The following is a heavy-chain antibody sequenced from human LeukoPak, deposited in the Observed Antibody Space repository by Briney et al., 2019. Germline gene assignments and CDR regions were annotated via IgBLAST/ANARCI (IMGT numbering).Heavy chain of an antibody. CDR2: MNPNSGNT. Sequence: ASVKVSRKASGYTFTSYDINWVRQATGQGLEWMGWMNPNSGNTGYAQKFQGRVTMTRNTSISTAYMELSSLRSEDTAVYYCARGLRWAVADSFDYWGQGTLVTVSS. V-gene: IGHV1-8*01. CDR3: ARGLRWAVADSFDY. CDR1: GYTFTSYD. D-gene: IGHD6-19*01. J-gene: IGHJ4*02.